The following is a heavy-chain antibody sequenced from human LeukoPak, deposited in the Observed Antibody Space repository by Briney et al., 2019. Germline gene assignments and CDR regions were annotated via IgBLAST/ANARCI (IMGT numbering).Heavy chain of an antibody. Sequence: SETLSLTCAVYGGSFSSYYWNWIRQPPGKGLEWIGEINHSGSTNYNPSLKSRLSISVDTSKNQVSLKLTSVTAADTAVYYCARGGLWDNWNRLDPWGQGTLVTVSS. CDR1: GGSFSSYY. J-gene: IGHJ5*02. D-gene: IGHD1-1*01. V-gene: IGHV4-34*01. CDR2: INHSGST. CDR3: ARGGLWDNWNRLDP.